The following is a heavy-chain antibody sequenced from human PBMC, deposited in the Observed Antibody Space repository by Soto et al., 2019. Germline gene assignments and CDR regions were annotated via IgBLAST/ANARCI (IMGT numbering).Heavy chain of an antibody. Sequence: SLRLSCAASGFTFSSFGIHWVRQAPGKGLEWVAVISYDGTKKYYADSVKGRFTISRDNSKNTLYLQMNSLRAEDTAVYYCAKPQANFYDSSGYFDFWGQGTLVTVSS. J-gene: IGHJ4*02. CDR3: AKPQANFYDSSGYFDF. D-gene: IGHD3-22*01. CDR2: ISYDGTKK. CDR1: GFTFSSFG. V-gene: IGHV3-30*18.